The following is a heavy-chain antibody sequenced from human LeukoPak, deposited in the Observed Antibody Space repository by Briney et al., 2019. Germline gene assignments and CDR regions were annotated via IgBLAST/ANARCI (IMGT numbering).Heavy chain of an antibody. CDR2: TYYRSKWYN. Sequence: SQTLSLTCAISGDSVSSNSAAWNWIRQSPSRGLEWLGRTYYRSKWYNDYAVSVKSRITINPDTSKNQFSLKLSSVTAADKAVYYCARGDDYGGPRGISYWGQGTLVTVSS. V-gene: IGHV6-1*01. D-gene: IGHD4-23*01. CDR1: GDSVSSNSAA. CDR3: ARGDDYGGPRGISY. J-gene: IGHJ4*02.